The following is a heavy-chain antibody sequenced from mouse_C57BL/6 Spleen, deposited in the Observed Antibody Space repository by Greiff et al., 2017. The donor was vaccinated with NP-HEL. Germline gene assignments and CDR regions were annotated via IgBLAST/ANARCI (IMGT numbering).Heavy chain of an antibody. CDR3: ARDLDYGSSSPFGY. D-gene: IGHD1-1*01. CDR2: ISYDGSN. J-gene: IGHJ3*01. CDR1: GYSITSGYY. V-gene: IGHV3-6*01. Sequence: VQLQQSGPGLVKPSQSLSLTCSVTGYSITSGYYWNWIRQFPGNKLEWMGYISYDGSNNYNPSLKNRISITRDTSKNQFFLKLNSVTTEDTATYYCARDLDYGSSSPFGYWGQGTLVTVSA.